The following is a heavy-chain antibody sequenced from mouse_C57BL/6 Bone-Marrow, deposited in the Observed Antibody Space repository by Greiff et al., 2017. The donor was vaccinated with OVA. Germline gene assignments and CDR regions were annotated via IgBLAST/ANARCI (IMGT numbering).Heavy chain of an antibody. CDR1: GFSLSTSGMG. J-gene: IGHJ3*01. V-gene: IGHV8-12*01. D-gene: IGHD1-1*01. Sequence: QVTLKESGPGILQSSQTLSLTCSFSGFSLSTSGMGVSWIRQPSGKGLEWLAHIYWDDDKRYNPSLKSRLTISKDTSRNQVFLKITSVDTADTATYYCASIYYYGSSYPFAYWGQGTLVTVSA. CDR3: ASIYYYGSSYPFAY. CDR2: IYWDDDK.